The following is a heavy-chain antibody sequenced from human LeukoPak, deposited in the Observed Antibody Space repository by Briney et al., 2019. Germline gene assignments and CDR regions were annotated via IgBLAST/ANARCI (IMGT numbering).Heavy chain of an antibody. D-gene: IGHD3-22*01. J-gene: IGHJ3*02. V-gene: IGHV7-4-1*02. Sequence: ASVKVSCKASGYTFTSYGINWVRKAPGQGLEWMGWINTNTGNPTYAQGFTGRFVFSLDTSVSTAYLQISSLKAEDTAVYYCARVQYYYDSSGYFLQSVDAFDIWGQGTMVTVSS. CDR3: ARVQYYYDSSGYFLQSVDAFDI. CDR2: INTNTGNP. CDR1: GYTFTSYG.